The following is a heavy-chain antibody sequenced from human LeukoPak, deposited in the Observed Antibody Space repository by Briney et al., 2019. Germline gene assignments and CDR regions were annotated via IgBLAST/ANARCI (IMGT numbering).Heavy chain of an antibody. CDR1: GFTFSSYA. V-gene: IGHV3-23*01. CDR2: ISGSGGST. D-gene: IGHD6-13*01. J-gene: IGHJ4*02. Sequence: GGSLRLSCAASGFTFSSYAMSWVRQAPGKGLEWVSAISGSGGSTYYADSVKGRFTISRDNSKNTLYLQMNNVRVEDAAVYFCARDGRSAWYEDSWGQGTLVTVSS. CDR3: ARDGRSAWYEDS.